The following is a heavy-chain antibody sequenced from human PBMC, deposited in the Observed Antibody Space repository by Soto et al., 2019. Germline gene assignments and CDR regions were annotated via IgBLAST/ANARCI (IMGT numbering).Heavy chain of an antibody. D-gene: IGHD3-3*01. J-gene: IGHJ6*02. V-gene: IGHV4-34*01. CDR3: ARRVLEWLYYFYGMVV. CDR1: GGSFSGYY. Sequence: KTSETLSLTCAVYGGSFSGYYWSWIRQPPGKGLEWIGEINHSGSTNYNPSLKSRVTISVDTSKNQFSLKLSSVTAADTAVYYCARRVLEWLYYFYGMVVWGQGTTVTVSS. CDR2: INHSGST.